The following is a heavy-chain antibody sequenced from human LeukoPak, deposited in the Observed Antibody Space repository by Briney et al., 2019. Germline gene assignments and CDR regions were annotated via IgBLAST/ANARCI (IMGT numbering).Heavy chain of an antibody. CDR1: GGSISSGGYY. Sequence: SETLSLTCTVSGGSISSGGYYWSWIRQHPGEGLEWIGYIYYSGSTYYNPSLRSPVTISIDTSKNQFSLKLSSVTAADTAVYYCARDLKYQLLRNSAYYGMDVWGQGTTVTVSS. V-gene: IGHV4-31*01. J-gene: IGHJ6*02. CDR2: IYYSGST. D-gene: IGHD2-2*01. CDR3: ARDLKYQLLRNSAYYGMDV.